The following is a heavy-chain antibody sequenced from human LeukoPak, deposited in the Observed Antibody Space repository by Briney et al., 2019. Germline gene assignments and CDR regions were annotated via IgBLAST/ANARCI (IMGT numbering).Heavy chain of an antibody. V-gene: IGHV4-4*02. Sequence: LETLSLTCAVSGGSISSSNWWSWVRQPPGKGLEWIGEIYHSGSTNYNPSLKSRVTISVDKSKNQFSLKLSSVTAADTAVYYCARQYAGCSGGSCYSLDAFDIWGQGTMATVSS. CDR3: ARQYAGCSGGSCYSLDAFDI. D-gene: IGHD2-15*01. CDR2: IYHSGST. CDR1: GGSISSSNW. J-gene: IGHJ3*02.